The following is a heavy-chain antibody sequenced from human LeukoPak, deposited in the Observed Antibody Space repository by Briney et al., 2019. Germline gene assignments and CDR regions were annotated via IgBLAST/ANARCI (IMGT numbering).Heavy chain of an antibody. CDR1: GASISSYY. J-gene: IGHJ6*02. CDR3: ARELTTPRKYYYYGMDV. V-gene: IGHV4-59*12. Sequence: SETLSLTCTVSGASISSYYWSWIRQPPGKGLEWIGYIYYSGNTNYNPSLKSRVTISVDTSNNQFSLKLSPVTAADTAVYYCARELTTPRKYYYYGMDVWGQGTTVTVSS. D-gene: IGHD4-17*01. CDR2: IYYSGNT.